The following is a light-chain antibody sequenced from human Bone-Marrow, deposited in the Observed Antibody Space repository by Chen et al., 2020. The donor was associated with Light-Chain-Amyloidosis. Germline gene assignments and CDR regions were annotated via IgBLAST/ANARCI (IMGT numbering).Light chain of an antibody. CDR3: QSADSSGTYEVI. J-gene: IGLJ2*01. CDR2: RDT. Sequence: SYELTQPPSVSASPGQTARITCSGDDLPTKKAYWDQQKPGQAPVLVIHRDTERPSGISERFSGSSSGTTATLTISGVQAEDEADYHCQSADSSGTYEVIFGGGTKLTVL. V-gene: IGLV3-25*03. CDR1: DLPTKK.